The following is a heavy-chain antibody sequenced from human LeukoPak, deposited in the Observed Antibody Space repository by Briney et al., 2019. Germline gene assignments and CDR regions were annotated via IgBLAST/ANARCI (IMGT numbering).Heavy chain of an antibody. J-gene: IGHJ2*01. CDR3: ARPGTSYGDYGWYFDL. D-gene: IGHD4-17*01. V-gene: IGHV1-18*04. CDR2: ISAYSGDT. CDR1: GYSFSGYA. Sequence: ASVKVSCKASGYSFSGYAISWVRQAPGQRLEWMGRISAYSGDTKYAQNFQGRLTMTTDTSTSTAYMELRSLRSDDTAVYFCARPGTSYGDYGWYFDLWGRGTLVTVSS.